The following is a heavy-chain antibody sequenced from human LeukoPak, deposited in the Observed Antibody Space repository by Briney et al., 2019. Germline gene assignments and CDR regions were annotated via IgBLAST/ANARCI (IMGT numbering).Heavy chain of an antibody. Sequence: SETLSLTCTVSGGSISSSSYYWGWIRQPPGKGLEWIGSIYYSGSTYYNPSLKSRVTISVDTSKNQFSLKLSSVTAADTAVYYCARGTYYYDSSGYPNYYYYGMDVWGQGTTVTVSS. J-gene: IGHJ6*02. D-gene: IGHD3-22*01. CDR1: GGSISSSSYY. V-gene: IGHV4-39*07. CDR3: ARGTYYYDSSGYPNYYYYGMDV. CDR2: IYYSGST.